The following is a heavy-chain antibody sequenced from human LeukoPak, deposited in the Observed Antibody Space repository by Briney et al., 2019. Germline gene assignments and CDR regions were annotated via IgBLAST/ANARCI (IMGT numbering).Heavy chain of an antibody. J-gene: IGHJ4*02. CDR1: GFTFSSYG. Sequence: GGSLRLSCAASGFTFSSYGMHWVRQAPGKGLEWVAFIRYDGSNKYYADSVKGRFTISRDNSKNTLYLQMNSLRAEDTAVYYCAKDRFIAAAGPTFDYWGQGTLLTVSS. V-gene: IGHV3-30*02. D-gene: IGHD6-13*01. CDR2: IRYDGSNK. CDR3: AKDRFIAAAGPTFDY.